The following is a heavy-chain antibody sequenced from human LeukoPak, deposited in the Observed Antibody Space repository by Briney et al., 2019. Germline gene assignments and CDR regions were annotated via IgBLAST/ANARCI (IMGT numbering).Heavy chain of an antibody. V-gene: IGHV4-34*01. CDR1: GGSFSGYY. CDR3: ARGLYYYDSSALDY. CDR2: INHSGST. Sequence: SETLSLTCAVYGGSFSGYYWSWIRQPPGKGLEWIGEINHSGSTNYNPSLKSRVTISVDTSKNQFSLKLSSVTAADTAVYYCARGLYYYDSSALDYWGQGTRVTVSS. D-gene: IGHD3-22*01. J-gene: IGHJ4*02.